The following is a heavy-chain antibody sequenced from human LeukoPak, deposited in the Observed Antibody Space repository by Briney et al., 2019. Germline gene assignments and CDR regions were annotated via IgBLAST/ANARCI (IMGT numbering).Heavy chain of an antibody. V-gene: IGHV4-34*01. CDR1: GGSFSGYY. D-gene: IGHD2-15*01. CDR3: ARVATYPESFLAATPPRSYYYYYMDV. Sequence: PSETLSLTCAVYGGSFSGYYWSWIRQPPGKGLEWIGEINHSGSTNYNPSPKSRVTISVDTSKNQFSLKLSSVTAADTAVYYCARVATYPESFLAATPPRSYYYYYMDVWGKGTAVTVSS. CDR2: INHSGST. J-gene: IGHJ6*03.